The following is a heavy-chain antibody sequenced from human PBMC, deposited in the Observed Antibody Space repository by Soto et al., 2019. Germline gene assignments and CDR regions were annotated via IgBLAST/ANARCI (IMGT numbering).Heavy chain of an antibody. CDR2: INEDGSEY. V-gene: IGHV3-7*01. J-gene: IGHJ4*02. CDR1: GFTFSAYW. CDR3: ARTGDGHHDFLDY. Sequence: EVHLEESGGGLVQPGGSLRLSCAASGFTFSAYWMNWVRQAPGKGLEWVANINEDGSEYNDVASVKGRFTISRDNAKNSLFLQMNALRVEDTAVYYCARTGDGHHDFLDYWGQGILVGVSS. D-gene: IGHD1-1*01.